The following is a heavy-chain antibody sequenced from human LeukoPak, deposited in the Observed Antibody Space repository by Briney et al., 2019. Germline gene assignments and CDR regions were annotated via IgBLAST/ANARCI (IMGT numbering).Heavy chain of an antibody. V-gene: IGHV3-33*08. CDR3: ARRPYSSSWYYFDY. Sequence: GGSLRLSCAASGFTFSSYAMSWVRQAPGKGLEWVAFIRYDGSNKYYADSVKGRFTISRDNAKNSLYLQMNSLRAEDTAVYYCARRPYSSSWYYFDYWGQGTLVTVSS. D-gene: IGHD6-13*01. J-gene: IGHJ4*02. CDR1: GFTFSSYA. CDR2: IRYDGSNK.